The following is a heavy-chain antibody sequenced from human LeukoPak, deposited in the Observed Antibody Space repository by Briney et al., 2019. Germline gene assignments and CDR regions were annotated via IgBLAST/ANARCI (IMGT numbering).Heavy chain of an antibody. CDR2: ISGSGGST. V-gene: IGHV3-23*01. D-gene: IGHD2-2*02. Sequence: GGSLRLSCAASGFTFSSYAMSWVRQAPGKGLAWVSAISGSGGSTYYADSVKGRFTISRDNSKNTLYLQMNSLRAEDTAVYYCAKDQRIPAAIRHFDYWGQGTLVTVSS. CDR1: GFTFSSYA. CDR3: AKDQRIPAAIRHFDY. J-gene: IGHJ4*02.